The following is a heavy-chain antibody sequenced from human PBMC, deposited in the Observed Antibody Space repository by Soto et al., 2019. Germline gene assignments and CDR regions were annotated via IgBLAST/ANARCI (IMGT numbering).Heavy chain of an antibody. CDR2: IYYNGNT. CDR3: AREGNLGRWIQPLDS. J-gene: IGHJ4*02. V-gene: IGHV4-61*03. Sequence: SETLSLTCTVSGGSISSAGYCWSWIRQHPGKGLEWIGYIYYNGNTKYSPSLKSRVTMSVDTSKNHFSLKLISVTTADTAVYFCAREGNLGRWIQPLDSWGQGTLVTVSS. D-gene: IGHD2-2*03. CDR1: GGSISSAGYC.